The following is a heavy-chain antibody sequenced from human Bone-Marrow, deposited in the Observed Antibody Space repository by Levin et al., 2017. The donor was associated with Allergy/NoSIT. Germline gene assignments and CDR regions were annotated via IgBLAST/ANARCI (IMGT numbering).Heavy chain of an antibody. CDR3: ARGRWYYDFWSGYYSKRINNWFDP. D-gene: IGHD3-3*01. J-gene: IGHJ5*02. CDR1: GGSFSGYY. Sequence: GSLRLSCAVYGGSFSGYYWSWIRQPPGKGLEWIGEINHSGSTNYNPSLKSRVTISVDTSKNQFSLKLSSVTAADTAVYYCARGRWYYDFWSGYYSKRINNWFDPWGQGTLVTVSS. CDR2: INHSGST. V-gene: IGHV4-34*01.